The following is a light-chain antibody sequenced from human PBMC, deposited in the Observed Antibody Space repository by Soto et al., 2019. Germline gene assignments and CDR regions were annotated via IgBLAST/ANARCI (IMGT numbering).Light chain of an antibody. J-gene: IGKJ5*01. CDR1: QSILYISNNKNY. V-gene: IGKV4-1*01. CDR3: QQYYSTPPT. CDR2: WAS. Sequence: DIVMTQSPDSLPVSLGERATINCGSSQSILYISNNKNYLAGYQQKPGQPPKLLISWASARESGVPDRFSGSGSGTDFTLTISSLQAEDVAVYYCQQYYSTPPTFGQVTRLEIK.